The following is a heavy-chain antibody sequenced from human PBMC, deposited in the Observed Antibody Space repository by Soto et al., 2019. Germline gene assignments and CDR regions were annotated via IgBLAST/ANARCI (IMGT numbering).Heavy chain of an antibody. CDR2: INAGNGNT. CDR1: GYTFTSYA. D-gene: IGHD5-18*01. Sequence: GASVKVSCKASGYTFTSYAMHWVRQAPGQRLEWMGWINAGNGNTKYSQKFQGRVTITRDTSASTAYMELSSLRSEDTAVYYCARSKHGYSYGLIRDNWFDPWGQGTLVT. CDR3: ARSKHGYSYGLIRDNWFDP. J-gene: IGHJ5*02. V-gene: IGHV1-3*01.